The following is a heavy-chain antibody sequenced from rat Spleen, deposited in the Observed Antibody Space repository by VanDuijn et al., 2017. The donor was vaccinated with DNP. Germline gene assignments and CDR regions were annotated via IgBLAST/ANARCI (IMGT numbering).Heavy chain of an antibody. J-gene: IGHJ2*01. CDR1: GYSITSNY. V-gene: IGHV3-1*01. CDR3: ARWSRYFDY. CDR2: ISYSGFT. Sequence: EVQLQESGPGLVKPSQSLSLTCSVTGYSITSNYWAWIRKFPGNEMEWMGYISYSGFTSFNPSLISRISITRDKSKNQFFLQLNSVTTEDTATYYCARWSRYFDYWGQGVMVTVSS.